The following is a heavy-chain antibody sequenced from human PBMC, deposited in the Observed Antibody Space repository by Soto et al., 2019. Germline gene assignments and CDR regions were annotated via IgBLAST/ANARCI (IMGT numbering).Heavy chain of an antibody. CDR1: GGSISSYY. J-gene: IGHJ4*02. CDR2: IYYSGST. Sequence: PSETLSLTCTVSGGSISSYYWSWIRQPPGKGLEWIGYIYYSGSTNYNPSLKSRVTISVDTSKNQFSLKLSSVTAADTAVYYCARSGSLRYFDWLLLSSFDYWGQGTLVTVS. V-gene: IGHV4-59*08. D-gene: IGHD3-9*01. CDR3: ARSGSLRYFDWLLLSSFDY.